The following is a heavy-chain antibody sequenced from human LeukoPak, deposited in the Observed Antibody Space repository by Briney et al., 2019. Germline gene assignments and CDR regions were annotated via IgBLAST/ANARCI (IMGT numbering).Heavy chain of an antibody. V-gene: IGHV4-61*02. J-gene: IGHJ4*02. CDR3: ARDTVTTPSFDY. CDR1: GGSISSGSYY. D-gene: IGHD4-17*01. Sequence: SQTLSLTCTVSGGSISSGSYYWSWIRQPAGKGLEWIGRIYTSGSTNYNPSLKSRVTISVDTSKNQFSLKLSSVTAADTAVYYCARDTVTTPSFDYWGQGTLVTVSS. CDR2: IYTSGST.